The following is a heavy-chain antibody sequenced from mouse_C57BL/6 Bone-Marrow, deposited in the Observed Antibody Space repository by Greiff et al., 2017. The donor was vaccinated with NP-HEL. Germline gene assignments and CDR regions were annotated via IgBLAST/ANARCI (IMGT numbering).Heavy chain of an antibody. CDR1: GFTFSSYA. V-gene: IGHV5-4*01. D-gene: IGHD2-10*02. Sequence: EVQRVESGGGLVKPGGSLKLSCAASGFTFSSYAMSWVRQTPEKRLEWVATISDGGSYTYYPDNVKGRVTISRDNTKNNLYLQMSHLKSEDTAMYYCARDWYGNYDAMDYWGQGTSVTVSS. CDR2: ISDGGSYT. J-gene: IGHJ4*01. CDR3: ARDWYGNYDAMDY.